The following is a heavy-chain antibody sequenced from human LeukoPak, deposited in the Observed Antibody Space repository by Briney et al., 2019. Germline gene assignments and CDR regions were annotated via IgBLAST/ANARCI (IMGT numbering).Heavy chain of an antibody. CDR3: ARSVYFDWLSLN. Sequence: GASVKVSCKGSVYTFTGCYMHWVRQAPGQGLEWMGWINPNSGGTNYAQKFQGRVTMTRDTAISTAYMELSRLRSDDTAVYYCARSVYFDWLSLNWGQGTLVTVSS. D-gene: IGHD3-9*01. CDR2: INPNSGGT. CDR1: VYTFTGCY. V-gene: IGHV1-2*02. J-gene: IGHJ4*02.